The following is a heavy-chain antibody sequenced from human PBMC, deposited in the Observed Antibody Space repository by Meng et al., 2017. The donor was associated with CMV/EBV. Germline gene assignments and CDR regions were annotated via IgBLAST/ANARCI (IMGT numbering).Heavy chain of an antibody. CDR2: ISYSGDT. J-gene: IGHJ5*02. D-gene: IGHD3-10*01. CDR1: GDAISRNLW. Sequence: SGDAISRNLWWRWVRQPPGKGLEWIGEISYSGDTKYNPYLQSRATISSDTTNNRFSLRLNSVTAADTAVYYCAAGDGSGIGDNWFDPWGQGTLVTVSS. CDR3: AAGDGSGIGDNWFDP. V-gene: IGHV4-4*02.